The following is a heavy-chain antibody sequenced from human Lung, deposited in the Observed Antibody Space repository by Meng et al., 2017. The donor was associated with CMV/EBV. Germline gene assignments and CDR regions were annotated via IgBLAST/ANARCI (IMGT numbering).Heavy chain of an antibody. V-gene: IGHV4-34*01. CDR3: ARGSTSVTMIVVVITAASLAYDS. CDR1: GGSFSGYD. CDR2: INHRGST. Sequence: SETXSLXXAVYGGSFSGYDWSWIRQSPGKGLEWIGEINHRGSTNYNPSLKSRLTISVDTSKNQFSLKLNSVTAADTAVYYCARGSTSVTMIVVVITAASLAYDSWGQGTLVXVSS. D-gene: IGHD3-22*01. J-gene: IGHJ4*02.